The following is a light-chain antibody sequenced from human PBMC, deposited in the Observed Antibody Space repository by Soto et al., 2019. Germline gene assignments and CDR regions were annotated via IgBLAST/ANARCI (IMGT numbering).Light chain of an antibody. V-gene: IGLV4-69*01. J-gene: IGLJ2*01. CDR2: VNSDGSH. Sequence: QLVVTQSPSASASLGASVKLTCTLNSAYRSHAIAWHQQQPETGPRFLMKVNSDGSHRKGDGVPDRFSGSSSGTERFLTISSLQSEDEAVYYCQTWGMGIQVFGGGTKLTVL. CDR3: QTWGMGIQV. CDR1: SAYRSHA.